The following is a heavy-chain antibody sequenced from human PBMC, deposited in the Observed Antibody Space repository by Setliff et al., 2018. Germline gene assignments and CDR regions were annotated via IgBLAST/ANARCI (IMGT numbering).Heavy chain of an antibody. CDR1: GGSISTYY. CDR3: ARDEGSSYFYGMDV. D-gene: IGHD6-13*01. CDR2: IYYSGTT. J-gene: IGHJ6*02. V-gene: IGHV4-59*01. Sequence: SETLSLTCTVSGGSISTYYWTWIRQPPGKAPEWIGYIYYSGTTNYSPSLKSRVTISIDMSKNQFSLKLNSVTAADTAVYYCARDEGSSYFYGMDVWGQGTTVTVSS.